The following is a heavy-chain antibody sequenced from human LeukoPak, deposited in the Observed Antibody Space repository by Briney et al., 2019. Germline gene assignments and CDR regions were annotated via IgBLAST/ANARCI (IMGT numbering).Heavy chain of an antibody. J-gene: IGHJ4*02. V-gene: IGHV1-46*01. CDR2: INPSGGST. CDR3: ARDQEDYYDSSGYDY. Sequence: ASVKVSCKASGYTFTSYYMHWVRQAPGQGLEWMGLINPSGGSTSYAQKFQGRVTMTRDTSTSTVYMELSRLRSEDTAVYYCARDQEDYYDSSGYDYWGQGTLVTVSS. D-gene: IGHD3-22*01. CDR1: GYTFTSYY.